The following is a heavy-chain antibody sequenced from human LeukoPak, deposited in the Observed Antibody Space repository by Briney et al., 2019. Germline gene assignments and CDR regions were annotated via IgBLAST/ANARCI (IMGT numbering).Heavy chain of an antibody. CDR1: GFTFSSYS. CDR2: ISSSSSYI. Sequence: GGSLRLSCAASGFTFSSYSMNWVRQAPGKGLEWVSSISSSSSYIYYADSVKGRFTISRDNAKNSLYLQMNSLRAEDTAVYYCARAVGVRGDAFDIWGQGTMVTVSS. J-gene: IGHJ3*02. V-gene: IGHV3-21*01. CDR3: ARAVGVRGDAFDI. D-gene: IGHD3-10*01.